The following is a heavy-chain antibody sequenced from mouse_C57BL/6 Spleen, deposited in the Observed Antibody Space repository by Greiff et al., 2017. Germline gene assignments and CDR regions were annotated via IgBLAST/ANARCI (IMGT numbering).Heavy chain of an antibody. J-gene: IGHJ2*01. Sequence: VQLQQSGAELMKPGASVKLSCKATGYTFTSYWIEWVKQRPGHGLEWIGEILPGSGSTNYNEKFKGKATVTAETSSNTAYMQLSSLTAEDSAIYDCARKGNYYGTFADGGQGTTLTVAA. D-gene: IGHD1-2*01. CDR3: ARKGNYYGTFAD. CDR1: GYTFTSYW. V-gene: IGHV1-9*01. CDR2: ILPGSGST.